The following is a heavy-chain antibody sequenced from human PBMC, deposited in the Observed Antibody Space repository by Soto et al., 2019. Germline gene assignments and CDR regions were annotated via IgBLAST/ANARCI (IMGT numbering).Heavy chain of an antibody. J-gene: IGHJ6*02. CDR1: GDTFSSYG. CDR2: IIPMLGTP. CDR3: AKAFEASEWLKYYYGMDV. V-gene: IGHV1-69*13. D-gene: IGHD3-3*01. Sequence: ASVKVSCKASGDTFSSYGISWVRQAPGQGLEWMGGIIPMLGTPNYTQKFRGRVTITADESTNTAYLELSSLRSDDTAVYYCAKAFEASEWLKYYYGMDVWGQGTTVTVSS.